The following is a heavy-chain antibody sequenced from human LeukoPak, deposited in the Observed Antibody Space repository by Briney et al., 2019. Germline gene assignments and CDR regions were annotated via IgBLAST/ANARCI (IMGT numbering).Heavy chain of an antibody. Sequence: PSETLSLTCTVSGGSISSSSYYWGWIRQPPGKGLEWIGSIYYSGSTYYNPSLKSRVTISVDTSKNQFSLKLSSVTAADTAVYYRARVDSYGDRFDPWGQGTLVTVSS. CDR1: GGSISSSSYY. CDR3: ARVDSYGDRFDP. V-gene: IGHV4-39*07. CDR2: IYYSGST. D-gene: IGHD5-18*01. J-gene: IGHJ5*02.